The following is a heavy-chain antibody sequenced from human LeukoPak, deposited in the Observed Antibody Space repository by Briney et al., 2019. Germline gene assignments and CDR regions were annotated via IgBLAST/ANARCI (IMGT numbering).Heavy chain of an antibody. CDR3: ARMIGYDFWSGYYPYYFDY. CDR2: IRQDGSEK. Sequence: GGSLRLSCAASGFTFSSYWMSWVRQAPGKGLEWVANIRQDGSEKYYVDSVKGRFTISRDNAKNSLYLQMNSLRAEDTAVYYCARMIGYDFWSGYYPYYFDYWGQGTLVTVSS. CDR1: GFTFSSYW. D-gene: IGHD3-3*01. J-gene: IGHJ4*02. V-gene: IGHV3-7*01.